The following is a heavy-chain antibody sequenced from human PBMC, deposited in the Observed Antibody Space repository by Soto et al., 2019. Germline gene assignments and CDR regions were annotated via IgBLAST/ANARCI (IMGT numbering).Heavy chain of an antibody. Sequence: CKASGGTFSSYAISWVRQAPGQGLEWMGGIIPIFGSANYAQKFQGRVTITADESTSTAYMELSSLRSEDTAVYYCARGRIVGATNYYYYGMDVWGQGTTVTVPS. CDR1: GGTFSSYA. CDR3: ARGRIVGATNYYYYGMDV. CDR2: IIPIFGSA. J-gene: IGHJ6*02. V-gene: IGHV1-69*01. D-gene: IGHD1-26*01.